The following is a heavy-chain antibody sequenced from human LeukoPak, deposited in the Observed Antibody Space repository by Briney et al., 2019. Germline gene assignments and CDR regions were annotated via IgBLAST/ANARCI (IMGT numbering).Heavy chain of an antibody. D-gene: IGHD3-22*01. CDR3: AKVIGVVVVSDAFDI. V-gene: IGHV3-23*01. J-gene: IGHJ3*02. Sequence: GGSLRLSCAASGFTFSSYAMSWVRQAPGKGLEWVSAISGSGGSTYYADSVKGRFTISRDSSKNTLYLQMNSLRAEDTAVYYCAKVIGVVVVSDAFDIWGQGTMVTVSS. CDR2: ISGSGGST. CDR1: GFTFSSYA.